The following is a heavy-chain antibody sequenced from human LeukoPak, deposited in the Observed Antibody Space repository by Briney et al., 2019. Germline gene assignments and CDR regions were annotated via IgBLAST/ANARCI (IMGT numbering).Heavy chain of an antibody. J-gene: IGHJ4*02. CDR2: IKQDGSEK. Sequence: GGSLRLSCAASGFTFSSYWMSWVRQAPGKGLEWVANIKQDGSEKYYVDSVKGRFTISRDNAKNSLYLQMNRLRSEDTAVYYCAKDPVDSNGYCYGYWARRPLVTVSS. V-gene: IGHV3-7*01. CDR1: GFTFSSYW. D-gene: IGHD3-22*01. CDR3: AKDPVDSNGYCYGY.